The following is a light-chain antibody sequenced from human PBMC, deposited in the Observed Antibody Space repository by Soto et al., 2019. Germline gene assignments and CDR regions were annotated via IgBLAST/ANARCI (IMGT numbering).Light chain of an antibody. J-gene: IGLJ2*01. CDR1: SGDVGGYKY. CDR2: EVA. Sequence: QSALTQPASVSGSPGQSITISCTGTSGDVGGYKYVSWYQQHPGKAPKLMIYEVANRPSGASDRFSGSKSGNTASLTISGLQDEDEDNYYCSSYTISSTVVFGGGTKVTVL. CDR3: SSYTISSTVV. V-gene: IGLV2-14*01.